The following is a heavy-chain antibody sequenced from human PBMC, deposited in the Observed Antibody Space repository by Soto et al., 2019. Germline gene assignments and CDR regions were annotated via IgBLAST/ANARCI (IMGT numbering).Heavy chain of an antibody. CDR3: ARDVGSYWYFDL. J-gene: IGHJ2*01. V-gene: IGHV3-33*01. CDR1: GFTFSRDD. CDR2: IWYDESQK. D-gene: IGHD1-26*01. Sequence: QLQLVESGGGVVQPGRSLGLSCAASGFTFSRDDMHWVRRAPGKGLEWVALIWYDESQKYYTDSVKGRFTISRDNSNNTLYLQMNNLRAEDTAVYYCARDVGSYWYFDLWGRGTLVTVSS.